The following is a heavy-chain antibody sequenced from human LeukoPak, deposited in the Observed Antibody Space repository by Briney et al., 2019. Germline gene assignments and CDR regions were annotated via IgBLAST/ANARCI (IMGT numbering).Heavy chain of an antibody. Sequence: GGSLRLSCAASGFTFSGSDIHWVRQASGKGLEWVANIKEDGSAKYYVDSVKGRFTISRDNAKNSLYLQMNSLRAEDTAAYYCVLDMDDWGQGTTVTVSS. CDR1: GFTFSGSD. J-gene: IGHJ6*02. CDR3: VLDMDD. CDR2: IKEDGSAK. D-gene: IGHD1-1*01. V-gene: IGHV3-7*05.